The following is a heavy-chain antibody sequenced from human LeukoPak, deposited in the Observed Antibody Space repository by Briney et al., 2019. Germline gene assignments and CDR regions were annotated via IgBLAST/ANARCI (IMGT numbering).Heavy chain of an antibody. CDR3: AKRYYYDSSGYSY. CDR2: ISGSGGST. Sequence: EGSLRLSCAASGFTFSSYWVSWVRQAPGKGLEWVSAISGSGGSTYYADSVKGRFTISRDNSKNTLYLQMNSLRAEDTAVYYCAKRYYYDSSGYSYWGQGTLVTVSS. J-gene: IGHJ4*02. D-gene: IGHD3-22*01. V-gene: IGHV3-23*01. CDR1: GFTFSSYW.